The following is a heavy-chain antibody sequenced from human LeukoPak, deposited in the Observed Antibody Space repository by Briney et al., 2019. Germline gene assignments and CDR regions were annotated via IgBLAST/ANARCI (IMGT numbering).Heavy chain of an antibody. Sequence: GESLKISCKGSGYSFTSYWIGWVRQMPGKGLEWMGIIYPGDSDTRYSPSFQGQVTISADKSISTAYLQWSSLKASDTAMYYCARGSWGGDVDIVATTYFDYWGQGTLVTVSS. CDR3: ARGSWGGDVDIVATTYFDY. CDR1: GYSFTSYW. V-gene: IGHV5-51*01. J-gene: IGHJ4*02. D-gene: IGHD5-12*01. CDR2: IYPGDSDT.